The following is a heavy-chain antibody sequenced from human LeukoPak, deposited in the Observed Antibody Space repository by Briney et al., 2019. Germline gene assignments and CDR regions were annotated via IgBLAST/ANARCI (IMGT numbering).Heavy chain of an antibody. J-gene: IGHJ4*02. CDR3: TSPAGISDY. CDR2: IRSKANSYAT. D-gene: IGHD3-10*01. Sequence: GGPLRLSCAASGFTSSGSAMHWVRQASGKGLEWVGRIRSKANSYATAYAASVKGRFTISRDDSKNTAYLQMNSLKTEDTAVYYCTSPAGISDYWGQGTLVTVSS. V-gene: IGHV3-73*01. CDR1: GFTSSGSA.